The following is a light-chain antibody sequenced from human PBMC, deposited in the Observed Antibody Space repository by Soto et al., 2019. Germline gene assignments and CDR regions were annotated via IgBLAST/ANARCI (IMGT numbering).Light chain of an antibody. CDR3: QQYEDLPLT. V-gene: IGKV1-33*01. J-gene: IGKJ4*01. CDR2: DAS. Sequence: DIQMTQSPSSLSASVGDRVTITCQASQDISNYLNWYQQKPGKAPKLLIFDASNVEPGVPSRFSGSGSGTDFTFTIHSLQPEDAATYYCQQYEDLPLTFGGGTKVGIK. CDR1: QDISNY.